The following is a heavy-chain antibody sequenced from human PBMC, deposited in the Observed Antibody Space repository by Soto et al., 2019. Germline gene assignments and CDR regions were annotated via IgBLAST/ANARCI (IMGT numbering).Heavy chain of an antibody. V-gene: IGHV4-39*01. Sequence: QLQLQESGPGLVKPSETLSLTCTVSGGSISSSSYYWGWIRQPPGKGLEWIGSIYYRGSTYYNPSLKSRVTISVDTSKNQFSLKLSSVTAADTAVYYCARHGPFYCSGGSCYSEPYNWFDPWGQGTLVTVSS. J-gene: IGHJ5*02. CDR3: ARHGPFYCSGGSCYSEPYNWFDP. D-gene: IGHD2-15*01. CDR2: IYYRGST. CDR1: GGSISSSSYY.